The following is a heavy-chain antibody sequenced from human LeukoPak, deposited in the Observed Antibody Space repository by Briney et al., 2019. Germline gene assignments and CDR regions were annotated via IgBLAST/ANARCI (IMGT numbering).Heavy chain of an antibody. CDR1: GFTFSSYA. D-gene: IGHD3-22*01. V-gene: IGHV3-30-3*01. Sequence: GGSLRLSCAASGFTFSSYAMHWVRQAPGKGLEWVAVISYDGSNKYYADSVKGRFTISRDNAKNSLYLQMNSLRDEDTAVYYCARDGEPLVVVSGYYYGMDVWGQGTTVTVSS. CDR3: ARDGEPLVVVSGYYYGMDV. CDR2: ISYDGSNK. J-gene: IGHJ6*02.